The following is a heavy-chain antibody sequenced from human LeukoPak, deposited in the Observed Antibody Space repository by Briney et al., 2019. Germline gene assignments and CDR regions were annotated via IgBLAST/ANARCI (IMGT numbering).Heavy chain of an antibody. CDR3: AQYLDYGGDYDAFDV. Sequence: SGSTLVKPTQPLTLTCTFSGFSLDSFEMGVSWIRQPPGKALEWLGTIYYSDEIRYTPSLKTRLTIPKDTPKNKALIRATNIDPLDTATYYCAQYLDYGGDYDAFDVWGKGTMFTASS. CDR2: IYYSDEI. V-gene: IGHV2-5*01. J-gene: IGHJ3*01. CDR1: GFSLDSFEMG. D-gene: IGHD4-23*01.